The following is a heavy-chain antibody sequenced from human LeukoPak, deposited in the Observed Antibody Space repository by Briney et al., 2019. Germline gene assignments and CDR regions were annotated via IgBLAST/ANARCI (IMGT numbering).Heavy chain of an antibody. CDR2: ISSSSTI. D-gene: IGHD1-26*01. CDR1: GFTFSSYS. J-gene: IGHJ5*02. Sequence: GGSLRLSCAASGFTFSSYSMNWVRQAPGKGLEWVSYISSSSTIYYADSVKGRFTISRDNAKNSLYLQMNSLRDEDTAVYYCARDAGATYRHNWFDPWGQGTLVTVSS. V-gene: IGHV3-48*02. CDR3: ARDAGATYRHNWFDP.